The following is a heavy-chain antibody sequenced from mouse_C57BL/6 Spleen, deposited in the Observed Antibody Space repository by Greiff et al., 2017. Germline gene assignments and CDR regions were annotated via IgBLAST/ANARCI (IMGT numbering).Heavy chain of an antibody. CDR2: ISNGGGST. CDR1: GFTFSDYY. V-gene: IGHV5-12*01. J-gene: IGHJ4*01. D-gene: IGHD2-1*01. Sequence: EVKLVESGGGLVQPGGSLKLSCAASGFTFSDYYMYWVRQTPEKRLEWVAYISNGGGSTYYPDTVKGRFTISRDNAKNTLYLQMGRLKSEDTAMYYCARQSLYYGNAMDYWGQGTSVTVSS. CDR3: ARQSLYYGNAMDY.